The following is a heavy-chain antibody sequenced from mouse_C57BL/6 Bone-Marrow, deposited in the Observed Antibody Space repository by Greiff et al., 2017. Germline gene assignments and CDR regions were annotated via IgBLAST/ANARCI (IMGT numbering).Heavy chain of an antibody. CDR3: AREGWLRRGRRYFDY. CDR1: GFTFSSYA. V-gene: IGHV5-4*01. D-gene: IGHD2-2*01. Sequence: EVQRVESGGGLVKPGGSLKLSCAASGFTFSSYAMSWVRQTPEKRLEWVATISDGGSYTYYPDNVKGRFTISRDNAKNNLYLQMSYLKSEDTAMYYCAREGWLRRGRRYFDYWGQGTTLTVSS. CDR2: ISDGGSYT. J-gene: IGHJ2*01.